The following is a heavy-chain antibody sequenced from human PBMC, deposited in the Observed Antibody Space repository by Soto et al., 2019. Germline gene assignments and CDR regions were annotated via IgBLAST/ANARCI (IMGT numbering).Heavy chain of an antibody. CDR3: ATGSWNWFDP. Sequence: SETLSLTCSVSGGSINSGDNYWSWIRQPPGKGLEWIGYIYYSGSTYYSPSLKSRIIISVDMSKNQFSLKLRSVTAADTAVYFCATGSWNWFDPWGQGTLVTVSS. D-gene: IGHD2-15*01. V-gene: IGHV4-30-4*01. CDR2: IYYSGST. CDR1: GGSINSGDNY. J-gene: IGHJ5*02.